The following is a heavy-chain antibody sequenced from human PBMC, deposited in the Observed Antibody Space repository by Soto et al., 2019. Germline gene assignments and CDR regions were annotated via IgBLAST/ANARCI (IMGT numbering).Heavy chain of an antibody. Sequence: EVQLVESGGGLVKPGGSLRLSCEASEFTFRTYTMTWARQAPGKGLEWVSSISSRSSYIHYADSVKGRFTISRDNAKNSLYLQMNSLRAEDTGVYYCARGTTAGANAIDFWGQGTLVTVSS. CDR1: EFTFRTYT. CDR3: ARGTTAGANAIDF. CDR2: ISSRSSYI. V-gene: IGHV3-21*01. J-gene: IGHJ4*02. D-gene: IGHD2-2*01.